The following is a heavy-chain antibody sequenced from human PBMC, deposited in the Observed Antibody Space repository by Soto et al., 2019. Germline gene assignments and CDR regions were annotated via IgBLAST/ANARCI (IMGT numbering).Heavy chain of an antibody. D-gene: IGHD2-15*01. CDR1: GGTFSSYA. CDR2: IIPIFGTA. J-gene: IGHJ6*02. CDR3: AEGGYCSGGSCYSLEVYYYYGMDV. Sequence: ASVKVSCKASGGTFSSYATSWVRQAPGQGLEWMGGIIPIFGTANYAQKFQGRVTITADESTSTAYMELSSLRSEDTAVYYCAEGGYCSGGSCYSLEVYYYYGMDVWGQGTTVTVSS. V-gene: IGHV1-69*13.